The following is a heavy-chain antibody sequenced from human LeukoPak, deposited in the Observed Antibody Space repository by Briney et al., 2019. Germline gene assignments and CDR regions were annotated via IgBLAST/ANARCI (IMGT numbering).Heavy chain of an antibody. J-gene: IGHJ5*02. CDR3: EKEGSGGSCCRFDP. CDR2: ISYEGSNK. CDR1: GFTFSSYG. V-gene: IGHV3-30*18. D-gene: IGHD2-15*01. Sequence: GGSLRLSCAASGFTFSSYGMHWVRQAPGKGLEWVAVISYEGSNKYYADSVKGRFTISRDNSKNTLYLQMNSLRAEDTAVYYCEKEGSGGSCCRFDPWGQGTLVTVSS.